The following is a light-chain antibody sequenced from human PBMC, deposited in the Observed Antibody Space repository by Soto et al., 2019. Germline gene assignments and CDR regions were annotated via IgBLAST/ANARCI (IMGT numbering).Light chain of an antibody. Sequence: QSVLTQPASVSGSPGQSITISCTGTSSDVGSYNYVSWYQQYPGKAPKLMIYDVSNRPSGVSNRFSGSKSGNTASLTISGLQAEDEADYYCSSYTSISTRWVFGGGTKLTVL. CDR2: DVS. CDR3: SSYTSISTRWV. J-gene: IGLJ3*02. V-gene: IGLV2-14*01. CDR1: SSDVGSYNY.